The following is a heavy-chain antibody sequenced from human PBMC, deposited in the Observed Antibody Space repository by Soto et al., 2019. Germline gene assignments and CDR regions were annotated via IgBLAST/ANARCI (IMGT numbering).Heavy chain of an antibody. J-gene: IGHJ4*02. Sequence: ESLRLSGEASGFIFSNYAMSWVRQAPGKGLEWVSAISGSGGSTYYADSVKGRFTISRDNSKNSLYLQMNSLRDEDTAVYYCARALSGYDSSGGWGQGTLVTVSS. CDR3: ARALSGYDSSGG. CDR2: ISGSGGST. CDR1: GFIFSNYA. D-gene: IGHD3-22*01. V-gene: IGHV3-23*01.